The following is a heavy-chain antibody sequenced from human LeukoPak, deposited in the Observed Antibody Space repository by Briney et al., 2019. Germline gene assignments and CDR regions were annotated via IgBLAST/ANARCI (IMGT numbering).Heavy chain of an antibody. V-gene: IGHV1-18*01. J-gene: IGHJ4*02. CDR3: ARAKFGELTTNY. CDR2: ISAYNGNT. CDR1: GYTFTSYG. Sequence: ASVKVSCKASGYTFTSYGISWVRQSPGQGLEWMGWISAYNGNTNYAQKLQGRVTMTTDTSTSTAYMELRSLRSDDTAVYYCARAKFGELTTNYWGQGTLVTASS. D-gene: IGHD3-10*01.